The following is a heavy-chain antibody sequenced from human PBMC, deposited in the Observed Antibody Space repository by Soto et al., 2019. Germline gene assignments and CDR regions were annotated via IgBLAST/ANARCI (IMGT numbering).Heavy chain of an antibody. J-gene: IGHJ6*02. D-gene: IGHD2-2*01. CDR1: GYTLTGYY. CDR2: INPETGGT. V-gene: IGHV1-2*02. CDR3: ARERYQVISDGMDV. Sequence: ASVQVYCKASGYTLTGYYVHWVREAPGQGLEWMGWINPETGGTSYAQKFQGRVTLSRDTSINTAYLELSRLRFDDAAVYFCARERYQVISDGMDVWGQGTTVTVSS.